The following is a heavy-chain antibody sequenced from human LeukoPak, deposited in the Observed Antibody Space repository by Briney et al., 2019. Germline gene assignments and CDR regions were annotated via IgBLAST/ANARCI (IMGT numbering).Heavy chain of an antibody. J-gene: IGHJ4*02. CDR1: GESISGFY. CDR2: IYYSGST. Sequence: SETLSLTCTVSGESISGFYWNWIRQPPGKGLEWIGYIYYSGSTNYNPSLKSRVILSLDKSANQFSLNLSSVTAADTAVYYCARFSPRAMGNYLDFWGQGTLVTVSS. V-gene: IGHV4-59*12. CDR3: ARFSPRAMGNYLDF. D-gene: IGHD7-27*01.